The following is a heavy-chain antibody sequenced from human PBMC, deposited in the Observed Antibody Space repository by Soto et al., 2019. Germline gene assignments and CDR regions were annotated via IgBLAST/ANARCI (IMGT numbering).Heavy chain of an antibody. Sequence: PGGSRRLSCAASGFTFDKYAMHWVRQAPGKGLEWVSGISWNSNTISYADSVNGRFTISRDNAKNSLYLQMNSLRAEDTAFYYCAKDTGPNWGQGTLVTVS. CDR3: AKDTGPN. CDR1: GFTFDKYA. V-gene: IGHV3-9*01. CDR2: ISWNSNTI. J-gene: IGHJ4*02.